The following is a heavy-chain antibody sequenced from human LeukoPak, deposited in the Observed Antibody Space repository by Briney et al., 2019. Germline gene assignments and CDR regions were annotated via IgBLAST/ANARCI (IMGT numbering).Heavy chain of an antibody. CDR3: VKPGGAFYYGSDDY. J-gene: IGHJ4*02. D-gene: IGHD3-10*01. Sequence: QPGGSLRLSCAASGFTFSLYAMSWVRQAPGKGLEWVSGMSGSGSRTYSADSVKGRFSISRDNSKNTLYLHMISLRADDTAVYYCVKPGGAFYYGSDDYWGQGTLVTVSS. V-gene: IGHV3-23*01. CDR1: GFTFSLYA. CDR2: MSGSGSRT.